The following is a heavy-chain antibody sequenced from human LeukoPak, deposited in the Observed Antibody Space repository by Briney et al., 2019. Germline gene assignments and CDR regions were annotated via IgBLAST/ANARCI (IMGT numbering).Heavy chain of an antibody. J-gene: IGHJ4*02. CDR1: GFTFSSYA. CDR3: AKNRGAPL. V-gene: IGHV3-23*01. Sequence: GGSLRLSCAASGFTFSSYAMSWVRQAPGKGLEWVSDINGSGGNTYYADSVKGRFTISRDNSKNTLYLQMNSLRVEDTAIYYCAKNRGAPLWGQGTLVTVSS. D-gene: IGHD2/OR15-2a*01. CDR2: INGSGGNT.